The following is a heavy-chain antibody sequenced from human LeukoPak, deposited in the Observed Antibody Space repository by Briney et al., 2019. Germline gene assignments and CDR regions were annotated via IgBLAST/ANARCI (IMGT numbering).Heavy chain of an antibody. V-gene: IGHV3-21*01. CDR1: GFIFSIYS. Sequence: GGSLRLSCAASGFIFSIYSMNWVRQAPGKGLEWVSSITSGSSYINYADSVKGRFTISRDYSKNTVYLQMNSLRAEDTAVYFCAKGVGGYTIGYYFDYWGQGTPVTVSS. J-gene: IGHJ4*02. CDR3: AKGVGGYTIGYYFDY. CDR2: ITSGSSYI. D-gene: IGHD5-18*01.